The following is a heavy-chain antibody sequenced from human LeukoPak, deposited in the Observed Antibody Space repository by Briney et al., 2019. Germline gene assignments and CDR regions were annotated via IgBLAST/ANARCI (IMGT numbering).Heavy chain of an antibody. CDR2: ISSSSYI. CDR3: ARDGEGAYCGGDCYSEYNWFDP. V-gene: IGHV3-21*01. CDR1: GFTFSSYS. Sequence: GGSLRLSCAASGFTFSSYSMNWVRQAPGKGLEWVSSISSSSYIYYADSVKGRFTISRDNAKNSLYLQMNSLRAEDTAVYYCARDGEGAYCGGDCYSEYNWFDPWGQGTLVTVSS. D-gene: IGHD2-21*02. J-gene: IGHJ5*02.